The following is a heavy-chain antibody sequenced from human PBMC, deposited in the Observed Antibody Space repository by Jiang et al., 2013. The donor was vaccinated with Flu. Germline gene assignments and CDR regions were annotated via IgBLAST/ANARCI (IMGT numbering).Heavy chain of an antibody. J-gene: IGHJ6*02. D-gene: IGHD2-2*01. V-gene: IGHV1-18*04. CDR2: ISAYNGNT. Sequence: SGAEVKKPGASVKVSCKASGYTFTSYGISWVRQAPGQGLEWMGWISAYNGNTNYAQKLQGRVTMTTDTSTSTAYMELRSLRSDDTAVYYCARDRSFEDIVVVPAPIGSYYGMDVWGQGTTVTVSS. CDR1: GYTFTSYG. CDR3: ARDRSFEDIVVVPAPIGSYYGMDV.